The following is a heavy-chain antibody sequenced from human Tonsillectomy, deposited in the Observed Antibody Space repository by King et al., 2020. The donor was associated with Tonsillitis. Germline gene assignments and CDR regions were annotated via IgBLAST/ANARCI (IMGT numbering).Heavy chain of an antibody. V-gene: IGHV3-53*01. CDR3: AGGNTYGFVDY. CDR2: IYGGGNT. CDR1: GFTVSSNY. J-gene: IGHJ4*02. D-gene: IGHD5-18*01. Sequence: VQLVESGGGLIQPGGSLRLSCAASGFTVSSNYMSWVRQAPWKGLEWVSIIYGGGNTYYADSVKGRFTIFRDNSKNKLYLQMNSLRAEDTAVYYCAGGNTYGFVDYWGQGTLVTVSS.